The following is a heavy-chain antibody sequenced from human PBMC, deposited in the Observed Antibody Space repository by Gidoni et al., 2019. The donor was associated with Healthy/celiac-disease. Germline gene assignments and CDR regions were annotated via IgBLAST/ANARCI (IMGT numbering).Heavy chain of an antibody. CDR3: AREGLPREDWYFDL. CDR1: GGTFSSYA. D-gene: IGHD5-12*01. J-gene: IGHJ2*01. CDR2: IIPIFGTA. Sequence: VQLVQSGAEVQKPGSSVKVSCKASGGTFSSYAISWVRQAPGQGLEWMGGIIPIFGTANYAQKFQGRVTITAAESTSTAYMGLSSLRSEDTAVYYCAREGLPREDWYFDLWGRGTLVTVSS. V-gene: IGHV1-69*01.